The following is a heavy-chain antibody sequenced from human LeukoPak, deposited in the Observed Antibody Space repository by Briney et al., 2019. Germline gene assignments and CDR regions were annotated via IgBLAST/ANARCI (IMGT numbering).Heavy chain of an antibody. V-gene: IGHV3-9*01. CDR2: ISWSSGII. CDR3: AKDTGSPADAITMEDNAFDI. J-gene: IGHJ3*02. D-gene: IGHD3-3*01. CDR1: GFIFDDHG. Sequence: GGSLRLSCAASGFIFDDHGMHWVRQAPGKGLEWLSGISWSSGIIGYADSVKGRFTISRDNAKNSLYLQMESLRAEDTAVYYCAKDTGSPADAITMEDNAFDIWGQGTMVTVSS.